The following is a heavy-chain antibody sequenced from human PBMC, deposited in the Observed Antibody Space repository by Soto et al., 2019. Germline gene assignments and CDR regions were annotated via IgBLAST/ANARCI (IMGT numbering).Heavy chain of an antibody. Sequence: QVQLQESGPGLVKPSETLSLTCTVSGGSISSYYWSWIRQPPGKGLEWIGYIYYSGSTNYNPSLQSRVTISVDTSKNQLSLKLSSVPAADTAVYYCARDYSSGWYGMDVWGQGTTVTVSS. V-gene: IGHV4-59*01. CDR1: GGSISSYY. J-gene: IGHJ6*02. CDR2: IYYSGST. CDR3: ARDYSSGWYGMDV. D-gene: IGHD6-19*01.